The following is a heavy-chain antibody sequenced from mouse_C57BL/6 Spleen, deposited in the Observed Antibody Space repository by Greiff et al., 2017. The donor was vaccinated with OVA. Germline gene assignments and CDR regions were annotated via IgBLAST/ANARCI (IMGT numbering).Heavy chain of an antibody. CDR2: IYPGSGST. CDR3: ARERDYNRDYYAMDY. J-gene: IGHJ4*01. CDR1: GYTFTSYW. Sequence: QVQLQQPGAELVKPGASVKMSCKASGYTFTSYWITWVKQRPGQGLEWIGDIYPGSGSTNYNEKFKSKATLTVDTSSSTSYMQLSSLTSEDSAVYYYARERDYNRDYYAMDYWGQGTSVTVSS. V-gene: IGHV1-55*01. D-gene: IGHD2-4*01.